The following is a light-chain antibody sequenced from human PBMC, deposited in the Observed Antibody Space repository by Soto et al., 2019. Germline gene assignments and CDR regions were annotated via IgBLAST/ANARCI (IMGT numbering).Light chain of an antibody. J-gene: IGKJ5*01. Sequence: EIVLTQSPGTLSLSPGERATLSCRASQSVSSYLAWYQQKPGQAPRLLIYDASNRATGIPARFSGSGSGTDFTLTISSLEPEDFAVYYCQHRSNWPPITFGQGTRLEI. V-gene: IGKV3-11*01. CDR3: QHRSNWPPIT. CDR1: QSVSSY. CDR2: DAS.